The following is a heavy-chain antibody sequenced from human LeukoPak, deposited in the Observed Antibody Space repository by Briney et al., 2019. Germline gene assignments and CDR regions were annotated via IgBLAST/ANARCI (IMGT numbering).Heavy chain of an antibody. J-gene: IGHJ5*02. CDR1: GFAFSSYW. Sequence: GGSLRLSCGASGFAFSSYWMTWLRQAPGKDLEFVANIEPAGSATYYADSVKGRFTISRDNTKNLLYLQMNSLTAEDSAVYHCGRFGYVSAVDTWGQGALVTVSS. CDR2: IEPAGSAT. CDR3: GRFGYVSAVDT. V-gene: IGHV3-7*01. D-gene: IGHD2-15*01.